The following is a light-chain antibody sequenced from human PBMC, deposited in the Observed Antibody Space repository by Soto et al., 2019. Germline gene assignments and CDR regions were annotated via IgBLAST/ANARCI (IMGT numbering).Light chain of an antibody. J-gene: IGKJ2*01. CDR1: QSVSSN. Sequence: EIVMTQSPATLSLSLGEIATLSCRASQSVSSNLAWYQQKPGQAPRLLIYGASTRATGIPITFSGSGSGTEFTLTISSLQSEDFAVYYCQQYNNWPPYTFGPGTKLEIK. CDR3: QQYNNWPPYT. CDR2: GAS. V-gene: IGKV3-15*01.